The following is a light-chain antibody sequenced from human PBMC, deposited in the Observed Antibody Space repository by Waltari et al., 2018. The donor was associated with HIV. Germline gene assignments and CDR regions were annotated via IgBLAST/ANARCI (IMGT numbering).Light chain of an antibody. V-gene: IGLV2-8*01. J-gene: IGLJ2*01. Sequence: QSTLTQPPSASGSPGQAVTISCTGTSSDIGCYNYAPWYQQHPGKAPKLIMTEVTKRPSGVPDRFSGSKSGNTASLTVSGLQADDEALYYCSSFAPTNKFYVLFGGGTTLTVL. CDR1: SSDIGCYNY. CDR2: EVT. CDR3: SSFAPTNKFYVL.